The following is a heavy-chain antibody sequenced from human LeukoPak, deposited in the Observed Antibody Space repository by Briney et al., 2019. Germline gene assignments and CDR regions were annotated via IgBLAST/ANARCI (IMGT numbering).Heavy chain of an antibody. V-gene: IGHV4-34*01. CDR3: ARCGLTGRWFDP. CDR2: INHSGST. D-gene: IGHD1-14*01. CDR1: GGSFSGYY. Sequence: SETLCLTCAVHGGSFSGYYWSWIRQPPGKGLEWIGEINHSGSTNYNPSLKSRVTISVDTSKNQFSLKLSSVTAADTAVYYCARCGLTGRWFDPWGQGTLVTVSS. J-gene: IGHJ5*02.